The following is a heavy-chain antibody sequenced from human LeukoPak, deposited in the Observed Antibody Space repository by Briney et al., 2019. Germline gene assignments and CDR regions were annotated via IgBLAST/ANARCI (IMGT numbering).Heavy chain of an antibody. D-gene: IGHD6-13*01. CDR1: GGSISSYY. V-gene: IGHV4-59*01. CDR3: ARTYGSSGLGYFDL. Sequence: SETLSLTCTVSGGSISSYYWSWIRQPPGKGLEWIGYIYYSGSTNYSPSLKSRLTISVDTPKNQFSLKLSSVAAADTAVYYCARTYGSSGLGYFDLWGRGTLVTVSS. J-gene: IGHJ2*01. CDR2: IYYSGST.